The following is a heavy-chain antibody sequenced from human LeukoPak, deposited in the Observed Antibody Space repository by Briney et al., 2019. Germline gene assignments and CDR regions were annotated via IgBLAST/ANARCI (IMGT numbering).Heavy chain of an antibody. J-gene: IGHJ4*02. CDR2: INWNGGST. CDR3: ARVLLGYWAYDSSGYYYYFDY. D-gene: IGHD3-22*01. CDR1: GFTFDDYG. Sequence: GGSLRLSCAASGFTFDDYGMSWVRQAPGKGLEWVSGINWNGGSTGYADSVKGRFTISRDNAKNSLYLQMNSLRAEDTALYHCARVLLGYWAYDSSGYYYYFDYWGQGTLVTVSS. V-gene: IGHV3-20*01.